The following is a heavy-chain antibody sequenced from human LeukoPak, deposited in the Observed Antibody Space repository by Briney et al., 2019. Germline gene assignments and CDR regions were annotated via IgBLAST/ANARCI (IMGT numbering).Heavy chain of an antibody. D-gene: IGHD5-12*01. Sequence: PARSLRLSCAASGFTFSSYAMSWVRHAPGNGLEWVSAISSRGGSTYYADSVKGRFTISRDNSKNTLYLQMNSLRAEDTAVYYCAKGRGGYSGYVAWSYFDYWGQGTLVPVSS. J-gene: IGHJ4*02. CDR2: ISSRGGST. CDR1: GFTFSSYA. CDR3: AKGRGGYSGYVAWSYFDY. V-gene: IGHV3-23*01.